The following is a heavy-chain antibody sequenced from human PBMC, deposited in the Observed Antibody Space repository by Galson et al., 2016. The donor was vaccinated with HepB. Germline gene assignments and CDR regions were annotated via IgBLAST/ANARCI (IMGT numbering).Heavy chain of an antibody. CDR1: GFTFSRYA. CDR3: AKIIMVQGGFYFYGMNV. D-gene: IGHD3-10*01. J-gene: IGHJ6*02. CDR2: ISGNGGST. V-gene: IGHV3-23*01. Sequence: SLRLSCAASGFTFSRYAMSWVRQAPGKGLEWVSTISGNGGSTYYADSVKGRFTISTDNSKNTLYLQMNGLRADDTAVYYCAKIIMVQGGFYFYGMNVWGQGTTVT.